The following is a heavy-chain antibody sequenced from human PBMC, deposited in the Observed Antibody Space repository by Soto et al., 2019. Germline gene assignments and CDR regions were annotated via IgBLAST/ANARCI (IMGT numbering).Heavy chain of an antibody. J-gene: IGHJ5*02. Sequence: QVQLVQSGAEVKKPGSSVKVSCKASGGTFSSYTISWVRQAPGQGLEWMGRIIPILGIANYSQKFQGRVTITADKSTSTAYMELSSLRSEDTAVYYCARDQTLDWFDPWGQGTLVTVSS. CDR3: ARDQTLDWFDP. CDR2: IIPILGIA. CDR1: GGTFSSYT. V-gene: IGHV1-69*08.